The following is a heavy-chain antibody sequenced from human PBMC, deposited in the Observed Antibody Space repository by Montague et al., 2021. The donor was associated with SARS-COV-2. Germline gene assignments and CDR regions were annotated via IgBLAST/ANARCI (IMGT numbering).Heavy chain of an antibody. V-gene: IGHV4-59*12. J-gene: IGHJ6*02. CDR1: GGSTSNYY. CDR2: IFYTGST. Sequence: SETLSLTCSVSGGSTSNYYWTWIRQSPGKGLQWIGYIFYTGSTNYNPSLKSRVTISVDTSKNQFSLKLSSVTAADTAVYYCARGRTGTTFYYYYYYGMDVWGQGTTVTVSS. CDR3: ARGRTGTTFYYYYYYGMDV. D-gene: IGHD1-7*01.